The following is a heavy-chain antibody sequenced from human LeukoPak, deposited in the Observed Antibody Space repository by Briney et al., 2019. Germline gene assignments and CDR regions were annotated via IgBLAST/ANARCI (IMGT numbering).Heavy chain of an antibody. CDR1: GFTFDDYA. CDR2: ISWNSGSI. V-gene: IGHV3-9*01. Sequence: GGSLRLSCAASGFTFDDYAMHWVRQAPGKGLEWVSGISWNSGSIGYADSVKGRFTISRDNAKNSLYLQMNSLRAEDTALYYCAKGMGSRFHPTNWFDPWGQGTLVTVSS. D-gene: IGHD6-13*01. J-gene: IGHJ5*02. CDR3: AKGMGSRFHPTNWFDP.